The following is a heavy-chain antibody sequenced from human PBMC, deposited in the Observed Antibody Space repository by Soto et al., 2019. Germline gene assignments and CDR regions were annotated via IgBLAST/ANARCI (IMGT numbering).Heavy chain of an antibody. J-gene: IGHJ3*02. Sequence: QVQLVQSGAEVKKPGASVKVSCKASGYTFTSYYMHWVRQAPGQGLEWMGIINPSGGSTSYAQKFQGRVTMTRDTSTSTVYMELSSLRSEDTAVYYCARDFSSYYYDSSGYIAFDIWGQGTMVTVSS. CDR1: GYTFTSYY. D-gene: IGHD3-22*01. CDR3: ARDFSSYYYDSSGYIAFDI. CDR2: INPSGGST. V-gene: IGHV1-46*01.